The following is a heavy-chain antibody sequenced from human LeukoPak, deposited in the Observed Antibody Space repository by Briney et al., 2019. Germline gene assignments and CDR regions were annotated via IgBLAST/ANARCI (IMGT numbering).Heavy chain of an antibody. CDR2: ISSSSSYI. J-gene: IGHJ4*02. Sequence: PGGSLRLSCAASGFTFSSYNMNWVRQAPGKGLEWVSSISSSSSYIYYADSVKGRFTISRDNAKNSLYLQMNSLRAEDTAVYYCASARDYSGSHLGYWGQGTLVTVSS. CDR3: ASARDYSGSHLGY. CDR1: GFTFSSYN. D-gene: IGHD1-26*01. V-gene: IGHV3-21*01.